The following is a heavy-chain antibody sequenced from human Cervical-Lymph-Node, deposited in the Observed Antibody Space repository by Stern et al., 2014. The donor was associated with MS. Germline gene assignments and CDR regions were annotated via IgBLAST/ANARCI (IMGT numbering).Heavy chain of an antibody. Sequence: QVQLVESGSEVKKPGASVKVSCKASGYTFTNYGITWVRQAPGRGLEWMGWISAYNGDTTYAQNLQGRVTMTTDTSMTTAYMELRSLRSDDTAVYYCARTYVRAFDYWGQGSLVTVSS. CDR2: ISAYNGDT. V-gene: IGHV1-18*01. J-gene: IGHJ4*02. CDR3: ARTYVRAFDY. CDR1: GYTFTNYG. D-gene: IGHD3-16*01.